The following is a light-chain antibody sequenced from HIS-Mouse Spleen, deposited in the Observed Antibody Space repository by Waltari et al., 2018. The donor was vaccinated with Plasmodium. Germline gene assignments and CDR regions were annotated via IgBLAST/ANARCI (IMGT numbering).Light chain of an antibody. CDR1: QSLVYSDGNTS. CDR2: KVS. J-gene: IGKJ4*01. Sequence: DVVMTQSPLSLPVTLGQPASISCRSSQSLVYSDGNTSLNWFQQRPGQSTRRLIYKVSNRDSGVPDRFSGSGSGTDFTLKISRVEAEDVGVYYCMQGTHWPPRVTFGGGTKVEIK. CDR3: MQGTHWPPRVT. V-gene: IGKV2-30*01.